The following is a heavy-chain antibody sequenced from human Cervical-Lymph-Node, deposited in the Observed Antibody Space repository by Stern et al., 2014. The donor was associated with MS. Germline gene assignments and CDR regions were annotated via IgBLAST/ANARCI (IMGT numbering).Heavy chain of an antibody. V-gene: IGHV4-59*01. J-gene: IGHJ4*02. CDR3: AGGGDCSGTSCYLQGASYFDY. CDR1: GGSISSYY. D-gene: IGHD2-2*01. Sequence: QVQLQESGPGLVKPSETLSLTCTVSGGSISSYYLRWIRPPPGQGLEWIGDIYYSGSSNYSPSLKSRVTISVDTSKNQFSLKLSSVTAADTAVYYCAGGGDCSGTSCYLQGASYFDYWGQGTLVTVSS. CDR2: IYYSGSS.